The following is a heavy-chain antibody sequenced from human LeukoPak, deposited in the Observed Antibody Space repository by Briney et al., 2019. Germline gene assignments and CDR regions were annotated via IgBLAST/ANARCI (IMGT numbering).Heavy chain of an antibody. Sequence: GRSLRLSCAASGFTFGSYGMHWVRQAPGKGLEWVAVISYDGSNKYYADSVKGRFTISRDNSKNTLYLQMNSLRAEDTAVYYCAKDPLLSTTAILGNYFDYWGQGTLVTVSS. CDR2: ISYDGSNK. D-gene: IGHD5-18*01. J-gene: IGHJ4*02. CDR3: AKDPLLSTTAILGNYFDY. CDR1: GFTFGSYG. V-gene: IGHV3-30*18.